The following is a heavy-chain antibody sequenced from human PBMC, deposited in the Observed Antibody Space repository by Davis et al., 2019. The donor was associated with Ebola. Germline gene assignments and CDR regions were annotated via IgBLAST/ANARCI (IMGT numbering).Heavy chain of an antibody. Sequence: SETLSLTCTVSGGSIGSYYWSWIRQPPGKGLEWIGYIYYSGSTNYNPSLKSRVTISVDTSKNQFSLKLSSVTAADTAVYYCARESYYYDSSGYYKGAFDIWGQGTMVTVSS. D-gene: IGHD3-22*01. CDR3: ARESYYYDSSGYYKGAFDI. J-gene: IGHJ3*02. CDR2: IYYSGST. V-gene: IGHV4-59*01. CDR1: GGSIGSYY.